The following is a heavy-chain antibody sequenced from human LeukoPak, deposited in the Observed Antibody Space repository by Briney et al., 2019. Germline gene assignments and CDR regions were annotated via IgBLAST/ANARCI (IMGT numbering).Heavy chain of an antibody. CDR2: IRYDGSNK. D-gene: IGHD3-9*01. V-gene: IGHV3-30*02. Sequence: GGSLRLSCAASGFTFSNHGMHWVRQAPGKGLEWVAFIRYDGSNKYYADSVKGRFTISRDNSKNTLYLQMNSLRAEDTAVYYCAKDLISEYFDWLEDETPDDYWGQGTLVTVSS. CDR3: AKDLISEYFDWLEDETPDDY. CDR1: GFTFSNHG. J-gene: IGHJ4*02.